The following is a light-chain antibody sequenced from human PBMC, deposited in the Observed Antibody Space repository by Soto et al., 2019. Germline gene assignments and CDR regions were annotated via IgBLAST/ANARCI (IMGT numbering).Light chain of an antibody. CDR3: QKYISAPLT. V-gene: IGKV1-27*01. CDR1: QVISNY. J-gene: IGKJ5*01. CDR2: SVS. Sequence: DVQMTQSPSSLSVSVGDRVTITCRASQVISNYLAWYQQKPGKPPQLLIYSVSNLHSVVPSRVSDSASGTEFTLTISSLQTADVATDYCQKYISAPLTFGQGTRLE.